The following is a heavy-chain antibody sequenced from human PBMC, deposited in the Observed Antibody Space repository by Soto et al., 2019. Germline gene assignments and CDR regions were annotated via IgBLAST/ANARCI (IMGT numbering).Heavy chain of an antibody. CDR1: GDSVSSPYY. J-gene: IGHJ4*02. Sequence: QVQLQESGPGLVKPSGTLSLTCAVSGDSVSSPYYWCWVRQPPGKGLEWIGEVFHTGTTSYNPSLRSRVPISMGTSNNQFSLDLRSVTAAAPAVYYCARSAGWYAVHSWGPGTLVIVSS. V-gene: IGHV4-4*02. D-gene: IGHD6-19*01. CDR2: VFHTGTT. CDR3: ARSAGWYAVHS.